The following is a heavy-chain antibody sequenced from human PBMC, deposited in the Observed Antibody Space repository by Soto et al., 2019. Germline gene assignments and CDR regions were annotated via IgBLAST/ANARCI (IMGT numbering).Heavy chain of an antibody. V-gene: IGHV1-69*08. CDR3: AREEDMEQWLAY. CDR1: GGTFSSYT. CDR2: IIPILGIA. D-gene: IGHD6-19*01. Sequence: QVQLVQSGAEVKKPGSSVKVSCKASGGTFSSYTISWVRQAPGQGLEWMGRIIPILGIANYAQKFQGRVTITADKSTSTAYMELSSLRSEDTAVYYCAREEDMEQWLAYWGQGTLVTVSS. J-gene: IGHJ4*02.